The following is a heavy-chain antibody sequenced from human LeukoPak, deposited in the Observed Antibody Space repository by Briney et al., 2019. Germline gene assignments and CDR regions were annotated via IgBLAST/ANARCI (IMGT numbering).Heavy chain of an antibody. D-gene: IGHD2-2*02. J-gene: IGHJ5*02. CDR3: ARDRCSSTSCYNTPNWFDP. Sequence: PGGSLSLSCAASGFKFDDYGMSWVRQVPGKGLEWVSGINRNGGSRGYADSVKGRFTISRDNAKNSVYLQMNSLRSEDTAFYHCARDRCSSTSCYNTPNWFDPWGQGTLVTVSS. V-gene: IGHV3-20*01. CDR1: GFKFDDYG. CDR2: INRNGGSR.